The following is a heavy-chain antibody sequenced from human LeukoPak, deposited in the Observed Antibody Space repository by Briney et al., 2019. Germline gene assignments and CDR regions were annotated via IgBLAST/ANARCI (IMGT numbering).Heavy chain of an antibody. V-gene: IGHV3-21*01. D-gene: IGHD2-2*01. CDR2: ISSSSSYI. CDR1: GFTFSSYA. CDR3: ARDGCSSTSCYRGWFDP. J-gene: IGHJ5*02. Sequence: GGSLRLSCAASGFTFSSYAMSWVRQAPGKGLEWVSSISSSSSYIYYADSVKGRFTISRDNAKNSLYLQMNSLRAEDTAVYYCARDGCSSTSCYRGWFDPWGQGTLVTVSS.